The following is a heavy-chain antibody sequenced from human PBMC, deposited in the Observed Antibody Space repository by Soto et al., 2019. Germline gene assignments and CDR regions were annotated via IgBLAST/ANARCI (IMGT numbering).Heavy chain of an antibody. V-gene: IGHV3-73*01. D-gene: IGHD3-9*01. CDR3: LRQRSSGWAPE. CDR2: IRNEVDNYAT. Sequence: EVQLVESGGDLVQPGGSLKLSCAASGFSFSGSRINWVRQASGKGLEWLGHIRNEVDNYATAYAASVEGRFTISRDDSKNTAFLQMNSLKAEDTAVYFCLRQRSSGWAPEWGQGTLVTVSA. J-gene: IGHJ4*02. CDR1: GFSFSGSR.